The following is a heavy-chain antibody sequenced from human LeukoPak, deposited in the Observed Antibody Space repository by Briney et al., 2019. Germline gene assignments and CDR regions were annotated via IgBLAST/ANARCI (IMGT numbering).Heavy chain of an antibody. J-gene: IGHJ4*02. CDR1: GFTSSTYW. D-gene: IGHD1-1*01. V-gene: IGHV3-7*01. CDR3: ARERPFYFDY. Sequence: GGSLRLSCAASGFTSSTYWTSWVRQAPGKGLEWVANIKQDGSEKYYVDSVKGRFTISRDNAKNSLYLEMNSLRAEDTAVYYCARERPFYFDYWGQGTLVTVSS. CDR2: IKQDGSEK.